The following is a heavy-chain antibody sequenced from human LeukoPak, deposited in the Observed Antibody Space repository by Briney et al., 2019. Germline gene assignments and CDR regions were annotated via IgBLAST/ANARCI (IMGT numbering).Heavy chain of an antibody. D-gene: IGHD1-26*01. CDR2: ISNKGGST. Sequence: GGSLRLSCSASGFTFSSYGMHWVRQAPGXGLEYVSGISNKGGSTYYADSVKGRFTISRDNSKNTLHLQMSSLRADDTAVYYCVKSGTWADFDSWGQGTLVTVSS. V-gene: IGHV3-64D*09. J-gene: IGHJ4*02. CDR1: GFTFSSYG. CDR3: VKSGTWADFDS.